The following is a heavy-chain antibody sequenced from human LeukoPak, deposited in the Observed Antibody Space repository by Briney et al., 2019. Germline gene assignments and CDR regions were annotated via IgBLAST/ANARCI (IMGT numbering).Heavy chain of an antibody. V-gene: IGHV4-34*01. D-gene: IGHD6-13*01. Sequence: SETLSLTCAVYSGSFSGYYWSWIRQPPGKGLEWIGEINHSGSTNYNPSLKSRVTISVDTSKNQFSLKLSSVTAADTAVYYCARWKGSSPQGGYWGQGTLVTVSS. J-gene: IGHJ4*02. CDR2: INHSGST. CDR1: SGSFSGYY. CDR3: ARWKGSSPQGGY.